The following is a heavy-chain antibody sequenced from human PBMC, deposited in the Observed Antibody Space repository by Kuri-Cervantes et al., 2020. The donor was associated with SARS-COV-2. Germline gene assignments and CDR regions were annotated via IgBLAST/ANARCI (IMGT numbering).Heavy chain of an antibody. D-gene: IGHD3-3*01. CDR1: GGSFSNFY. J-gene: IGHJ3*02. CDR2: INHSGSA. Sequence: SETLSLTCAVYGGSFSNFYWGWIRQPPGKGLEWIGEINHSGSANYNPSLKSRVTISVDKSKNQLSLKLSSVTTADTAVYYCARASTTVFGVLIALFSSNASDIWGQGTMVTVSS. CDR3: ARASTTVFGVLIALFSSNASDI. V-gene: IGHV4-34*01.